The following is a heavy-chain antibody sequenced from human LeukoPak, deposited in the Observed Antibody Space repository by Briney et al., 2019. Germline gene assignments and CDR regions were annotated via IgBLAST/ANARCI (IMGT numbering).Heavy chain of an antibody. CDR3: ARAVDYSSGFGMDV. J-gene: IGHJ6*02. CDR1: GYTLTELS. D-gene: IGHD6-19*01. V-gene: IGHV1-24*01. CDR2: FDPEDGET. Sequence: GASVKVSCKVSGYTLTELSMHWVRQAPGKGLEWMGGFDPEDGETIYAQKFQGRVTMTEDTSTDTAYMELSSLRSEDTAMYYCARAVDYSSGFGMDVWGQGTTVTVSS.